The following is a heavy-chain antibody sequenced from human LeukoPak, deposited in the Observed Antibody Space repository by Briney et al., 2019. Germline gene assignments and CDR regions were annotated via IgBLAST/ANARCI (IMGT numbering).Heavy chain of an antibody. CDR3: AREGDGYNFDY. J-gene: IGHJ4*02. CDR2: IYYSGST. V-gene: IGHV4-30-4*01. CDR1: GGSISSGDYY. D-gene: IGHD5-24*01. Sequence: SETLSLTCTVSGGSISSGDYYWSWIRQPPGKGLEWIGYIYYSGSTYYNPSLKSRVTISVDTSKNQFSLKLSSVTAADTAVYYCAREGDGYNFDYWGQGTLVTVSS.